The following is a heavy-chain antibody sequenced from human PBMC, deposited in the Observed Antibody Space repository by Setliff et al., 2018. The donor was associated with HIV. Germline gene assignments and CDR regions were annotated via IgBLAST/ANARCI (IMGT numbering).Heavy chain of an antibody. V-gene: IGHV4-39*01. CDR2: VYYSGST. CDR3: ARQMPIPGIAITPVDY. J-gene: IGHJ4*02. D-gene: IGHD5-12*01. Sequence: SETLSLTCTVSGGSISSYYWGWIRQPPGKGLEWIGSVYYSGSTYYNPSPKSRLTISVDTSKSQFSLTLTSVTAADTAVYYCARQMPIPGIAITPVDYWGQGALVTVSS. CDR1: GGSISSYY.